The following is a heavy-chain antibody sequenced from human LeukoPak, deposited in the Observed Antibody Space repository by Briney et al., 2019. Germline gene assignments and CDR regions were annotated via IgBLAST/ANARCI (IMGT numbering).Heavy chain of an antibody. CDR3: AKDYDSSGYYLKNFDY. D-gene: IGHD3-22*01. V-gene: IGHV3-23*01. J-gene: IGHJ4*02. Sequence: GGSLRLSCAASGFTFSSYAMSWVRQAPGQGLEWVSAISGSGGSTSYADSVKGRFTISRDNSKNTLYLQMNSLRAEDTAVYYCAKDYDSSGYYLKNFDYWGQGTLVTVSS. CDR1: GFTFSSYA. CDR2: ISGSGGST.